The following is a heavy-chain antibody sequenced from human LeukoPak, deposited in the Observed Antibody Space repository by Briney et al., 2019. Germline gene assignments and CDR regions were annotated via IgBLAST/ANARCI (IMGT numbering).Heavy chain of an antibody. V-gene: IGHV1-46*01. J-gene: IGHJ5*02. CDR3: ARVVGGWFDP. CDR1: GYTFTGYY. Sequence: EASVKVSCKASGYTFTGYYMHWVRQAPGQGLEWMVIINPSGGSTSYAQKFQGRVTMTRDMSTSTVYMELSSLRSEDTAVYYCARVVGGWFDPWGQGTLVTVSS. D-gene: IGHD2-15*01. CDR2: INPSGGST.